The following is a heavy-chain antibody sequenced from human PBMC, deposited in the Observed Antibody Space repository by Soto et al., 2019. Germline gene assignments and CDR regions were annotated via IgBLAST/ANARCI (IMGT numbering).Heavy chain of an antibody. CDR1: GDTFSSYI. J-gene: IGHJ6*02. V-gene: IGHV1-69*08. CDR2: VIPVLTTT. CDR3: ARRRYCGYDCYHKHYYGMDV. D-gene: IGHD2-21*02. Sequence: QVQLVQYGAEVKKTGSSVRVSCRSSGDTFSSYIVTWLRLAPGRGLEWMGRVIPVLTTTDYAQNFRGRVTINADRSTNTVYLDLSSLISDDTAVYYCARRRYCGYDCYHKHYYGMDVWGQGSLVTVAS.